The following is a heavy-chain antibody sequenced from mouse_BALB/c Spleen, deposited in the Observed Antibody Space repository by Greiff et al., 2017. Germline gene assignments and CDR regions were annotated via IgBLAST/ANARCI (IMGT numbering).Heavy chain of an antibody. V-gene: IGHV5-17*02. Sequence: EVKVVESGGGLVQPGGSRKLSCAASGFTFSSFGMHWVRQAPEKGLEWVAYISSGSSTIYYADTVKGRFTISRDNPKNTLFLQMTSLRSEDTAMYYCARFTVVATRAMDYWGQGTSVTVSS. CDR1: GFTFSSFG. CDR2: ISSGSSTI. CDR3: ARFTVVATRAMDY. D-gene: IGHD1-1*01. J-gene: IGHJ4*01.